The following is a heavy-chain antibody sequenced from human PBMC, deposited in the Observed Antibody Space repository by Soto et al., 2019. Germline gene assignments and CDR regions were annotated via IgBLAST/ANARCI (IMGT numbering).Heavy chain of an antibody. D-gene: IGHD6-13*01. CDR2: IKSKIDGGTT. CDR1: GFTFNDAW. Sequence: GGSLRLSCAASGFTFNDAWMNWVRQAPGKGLEWVGRIKSKIDGGTTDYAALVKGRFTISRDDSKSRVYLQMSSLRAEDTAVYYCARPHTSSWTYFDSWGQGTLVTVSS. V-gene: IGHV3-15*07. J-gene: IGHJ4*02. CDR3: ARPHTSSWTYFDS.